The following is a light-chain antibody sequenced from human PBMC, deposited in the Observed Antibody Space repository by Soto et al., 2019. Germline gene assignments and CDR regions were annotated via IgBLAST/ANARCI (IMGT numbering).Light chain of an antibody. CDR1: SSDVGGYNY. J-gene: IGLJ2*01. CDR2: EVS. Sequence: QSALTQPASVSGSPGQSITISCTGTSSDVGGYNYVSWYQQHPGKAPKLMIYEVSNRPSGVSNRFSGSKSCNTASLTISGLQAEDEADYYCSSYTSSSTPVFGGGTKVTVL. V-gene: IGLV2-14*01. CDR3: SSYTSSSTPV.